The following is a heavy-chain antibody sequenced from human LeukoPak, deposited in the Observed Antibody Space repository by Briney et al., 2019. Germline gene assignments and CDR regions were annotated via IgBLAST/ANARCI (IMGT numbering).Heavy chain of an antibody. CDR3: ARRGHGDY. Sequence: PGESLEISFQASGYTFASYWIGWVRQVPGKGLEWMGIIYPGDSDTKYSPSFQGQVTISADKSITTAYLQWSSLKASDTAMYYCARRGHGDYWGQGTLVTVSS. CDR1: GYTFASYW. J-gene: IGHJ4*02. CDR2: IYPGDSDT. V-gene: IGHV5-51*01. D-gene: IGHD3-10*01.